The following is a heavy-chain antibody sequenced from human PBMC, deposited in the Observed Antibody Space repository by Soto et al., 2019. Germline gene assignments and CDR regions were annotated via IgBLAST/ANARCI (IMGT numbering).Heavy chain of an antibody. V-gene: IGHV3-7*01. CDR1: GFTFSDFW. CDR3: GRDEVGNGVGV. J-gene: IGHJ6*02. Sequence: EVRLVESGGGLVQPGGSLRLSCEASGFTFSDFWMSWVRQAPGKGLEWVANIKGDGSEKRYVDSVRGRFTISRDNAKNSVYLQMNSLRGAATALYYCGRDEVGNGVGVWGQGIKVTVSS. CDR2: IKGDGSEK.